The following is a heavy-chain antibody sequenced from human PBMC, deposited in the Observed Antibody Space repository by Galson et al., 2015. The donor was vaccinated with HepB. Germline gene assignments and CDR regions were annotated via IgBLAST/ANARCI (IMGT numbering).Heavy chain of an antibody. CDR3: AKFQGAPGVVVVAGFDY. D-gene: IGHD2-15*01. CDR2: ISGSGGST. J-gene: IGHJ4*02. CDR1: GFTFSSYA. Sequence: SLRLSCAASGFTFSSYAMSWVRQAPGKGLEWVSAISGSGGSTYYADSVKGRFTISRDNSKNTLYLQMNSLRAEDTAVYYCAKFQGAPGVVVVAGFDYWGQGTLVTVSS. V-gene: IGHV3-23*01.